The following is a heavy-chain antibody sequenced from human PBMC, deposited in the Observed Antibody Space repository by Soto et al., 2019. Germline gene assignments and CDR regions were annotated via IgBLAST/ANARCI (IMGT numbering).Heavy chain of an antibody. CDR2: IWYDGSNK. CDR3: ARDPNYLVVPAAYSDY. Sequence: GGSLRLSCAASGFTFSSYGMHWVRQAPGKGLEWVAVIWYDGSNKYYADSVKGRFTISRDNSKNTLYLQMNSLRAEDTAVYYCARDPNYLVVPAAYSDYWGQGTLVTVSS. CDR1: GFTFSSYG. V-gene: IGHV3-33*01. D-gene: IGHD2-2*01. J-gene: IGHJ4*02.